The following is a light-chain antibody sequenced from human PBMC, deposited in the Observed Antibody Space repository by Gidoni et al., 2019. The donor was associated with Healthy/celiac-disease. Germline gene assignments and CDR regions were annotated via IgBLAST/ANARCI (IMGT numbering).Light chain of an antibody. CDR2: EVS. V-gene: IGLV2-14*01. CDR1: SSDVGGYNY. CDR3: SSYTSSSTPVV. J-gene: IGLJ2*01. Sequence: QSALTQPASVSGSPGQSITISCTGTSSDVGGYNYVSYQQHPGKAPKLMIYEVSNRPSGVSNRFSGSKSGNTASLTISGLQAEDEADYYCSSYTSSSTPVVFGGGTKLTVL.